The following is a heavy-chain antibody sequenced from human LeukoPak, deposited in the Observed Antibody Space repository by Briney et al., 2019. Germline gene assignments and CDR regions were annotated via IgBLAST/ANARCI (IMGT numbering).Heavy chain of an antibody. CDR2: IYPDSGGT. CDR3: ATDHSMANTAWWFDP. V-gene: IGHV1-2*02. CDR1: GYTFTGYY. Sequence: ASVKVSCKASGYTFTGYYMHWLRQAPGQGLEWMGWIYPDSGGTKYAQKFQGRVTMTRDTSTSTVYMELSSLRSEDTAFYYCATDHSMANTAWWFDPWGQGTLVTVSS. D-gene: IGHD5-24*01. J-gene: IGHJ5*02.